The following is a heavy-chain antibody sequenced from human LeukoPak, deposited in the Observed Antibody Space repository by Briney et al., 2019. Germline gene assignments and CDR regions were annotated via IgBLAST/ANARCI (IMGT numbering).Heavy chain of an antibody. J-gene: IGHJ5*02. CDR3: ARLSNDSPGDP. CDR1: GGSISSSSYY. D-gene: IGHD4-11*01. CDR2: IYYSGST. Sequence: PSETLSLTCTVSGGSISSSSYYGGWIRQPPGKGLEWIGSIYYSGSTYYNPSLKSRVTMSVDTSKNQFSLKLTSVTAADTAVYYCARLSNDSPGDPWGQGSLVTVSS. V-gene: IGHV4-39*01.